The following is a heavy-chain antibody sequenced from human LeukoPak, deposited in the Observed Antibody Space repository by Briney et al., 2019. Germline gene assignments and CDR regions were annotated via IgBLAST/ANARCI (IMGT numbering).Heavy chain of an antibody. CDR1: GGSISSSSYY. J-gene: IGHJ1*01. CDR2: IYYSGST. CDR3: ARHGGYSSPYLH. Sequence: SETLSLTCTVSGGSISSSSYYWGWIRQPPGKGLXWIGSIYYSGSTYYNPSLKSRVTISVDTSKNQFSLKLSSVTAADTAVYYCARHGGYSSPYLHWGQGTLVTVSS. V-gene: IGHV4-39*01. D-gene: IGHD6-13*01.